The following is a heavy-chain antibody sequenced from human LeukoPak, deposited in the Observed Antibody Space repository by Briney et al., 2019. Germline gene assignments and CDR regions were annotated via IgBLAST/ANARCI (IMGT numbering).Heavy chain of an antibody. D-gene: IGHD4-17*01. CDR1: GGSISSGGYY. V-gene: IGHV4-31*03. CDR2: IYYSGST. CDR3: ARGRVVYDYGDYYYGMDV. J-gene: IGHJ6*02. Sequence: SETLSLTCTVSGGSISSGGYYWSWIRQHPGKGLEWIGYIYYSGSTYYNPSLKSRVTISVDTSKNQFSLKLSSVTAADTAVYYCARGRVVYDYGDYYYGMDVWGQGTTVTVSS.